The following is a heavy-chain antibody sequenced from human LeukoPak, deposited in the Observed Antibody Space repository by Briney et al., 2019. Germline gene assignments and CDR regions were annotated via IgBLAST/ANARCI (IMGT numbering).Heavy chain of an antibody. V-gene: IGHV4-38-2*02. CDR2: IYHSGST. J-gene: IGHJ4*02. D-gene: IGHD3-16*01. CDR3: AREFYDYVWGSYSFDY. Sequence: PSETLSLTCTVSGYSISSGYYWGWIRQPPGKGLEWIGSIYHSGSTYYNPSLKSRVTISVDTSKNQFSLKPSSVTAADTAVYYCAREFYDYVWGSYSFDYWGQGTLVTVSS. CDR1: GYSISSGYY.